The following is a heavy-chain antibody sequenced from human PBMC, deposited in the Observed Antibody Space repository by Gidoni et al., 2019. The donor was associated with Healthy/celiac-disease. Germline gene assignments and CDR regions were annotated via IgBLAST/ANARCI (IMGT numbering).Heavy chain of an antibody. Sequence: GSSSCWIRQHPGKGLEWIGYIYYSGSTYYNPSLKSRVTISVDTSKNQFSLKLSSVTAADTAVYYCARGDTAMVYFDYWGQGTLVTVSS. CDR1: GSS. J-gene: IGHJ4*02. D-gene: IGHD5-18*01. V-gene: IGHV4-31*02. CDR2: IYYSGST. CDR3: ARGDTAMVYFDY.